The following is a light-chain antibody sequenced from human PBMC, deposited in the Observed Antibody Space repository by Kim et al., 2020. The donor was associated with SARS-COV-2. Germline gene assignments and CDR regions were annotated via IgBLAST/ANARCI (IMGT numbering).Light chain of an antibody. Sequence: EIVLTQSPGTLSLSPGERATLSCRASQTVSRDYLAWHQQKPGQAPRLLIYGASSRATGIPDRFSGSGSGTDFTLTISRLETEDFAVYFCQQYGRSPDTFGQGTKLEIK. V-gene: IGKV3-20*01. CDR2: GAS. CDR3: QQYGRSPDT. CDR1: QTVSRDY. J-gene: IGKJ2*01.